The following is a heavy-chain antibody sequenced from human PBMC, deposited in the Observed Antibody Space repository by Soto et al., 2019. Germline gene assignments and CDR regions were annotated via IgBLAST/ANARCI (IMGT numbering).Heavy chain of an antibody. CDR1: GFTFSSYA. Sequence: QVQLVESGGGVVQPGRSLRLSCAASGFTFSSYAMHWVRQAPGKGLEWVAVISYDGSNKYYADSVKGRFTISRDNSKNPLYLQMNSLRAEDTAVYYCARDRGGEGIAVAGTLDYWGQGTLVTVSS. D-gene: IGHD6-19*01. V-gene: IGHV3-30-3*01. CDR2: ISYDGSNK. CDR3: ARDRGGEGIAVAGTLDY. J-gene: IGHJ4*02.